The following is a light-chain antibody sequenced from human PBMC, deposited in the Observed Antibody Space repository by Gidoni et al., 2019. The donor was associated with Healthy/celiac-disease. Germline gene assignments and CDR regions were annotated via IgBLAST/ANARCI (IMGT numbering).Light chain of an antibody. V-gene: IGKV1-39*01. CDR1: QSISSY. J-gene: IGKJ1*01. Sequence: DVQMTQSPSSLSASVGERVNITCRASQSISSYLNWYQQKPGKAPKLLIYAASSLQSGVPSRFSGSGSGTDFTLTISSLQPEDFATYYCQQSYSTPWTFGQXTKVEIK. CDR3: QQSYSTPWT. CDR2: AAS.